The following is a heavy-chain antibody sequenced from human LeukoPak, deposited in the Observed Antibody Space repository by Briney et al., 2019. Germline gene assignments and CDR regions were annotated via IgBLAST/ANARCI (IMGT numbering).Heavy chain of an antibody. CDR1: GFTFNNAW. V-gene: IGHV3-15*01. D-gene: IGHD6-19*01. Sequence: GGSLRLSCAASGFTFNNAWMSWVRQAPGKGLEWVGHIKSKTDGGTTDYAAPVKGRFTISRDDSKNTLYLQMNSLKTEDTAVYYCTTEGVRGSGWYSPGFAYWAPGTLVSVSS. CDR3: TTEGVRGSGWYSPGFAY. J-gene: IGHJ4*02. CDR2: IKSKTDGGTT.